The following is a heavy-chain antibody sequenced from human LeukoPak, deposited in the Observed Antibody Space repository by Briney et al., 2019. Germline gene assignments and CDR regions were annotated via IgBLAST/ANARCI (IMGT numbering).Heavy chain of an antibody. D-gene: IGHD5-12*01. CDR3: AKGRNIVATIGSSDY. CDR2: ISGSGGST. Sequence: TGGSLRLSCAASGFTFTSYAMSWVRQAPGKGLDWVSAISGSGGSTYYAASVKGRFTISRDNSNNTLYLQMNSLRAEDTAVYYCAKGRNIVATIGSSDYWGQGTLVTVSS. V-gene: IGHV3-23*01. J-gene: IGHJ4*02. CDR1: GFTFTSYA.